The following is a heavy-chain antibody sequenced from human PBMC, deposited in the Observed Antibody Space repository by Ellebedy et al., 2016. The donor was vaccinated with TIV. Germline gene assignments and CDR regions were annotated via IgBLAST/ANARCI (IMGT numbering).Heavy chain of an antibody. Sequence: ASVKVSCKDSGYSFTRYWIGWVRQMPGKGLEWMGIIYPGDSDTRYSPSFQGQVTISADKSISTAYLQWSSLKASDTAMYYCARHPDDAFDIWGQGTMVTVSS. CDR3: ARHPDDAFDI. V-gene: IGHV5-51*01. J-gene: IGHJ3*02. CDR1: GYSFTRYW. CDR2: IYPGDSDT.